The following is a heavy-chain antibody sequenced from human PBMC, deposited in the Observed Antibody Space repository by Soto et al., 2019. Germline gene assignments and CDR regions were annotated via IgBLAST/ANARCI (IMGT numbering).Heavy chain of an antibody. CDR1: GGSISSYY. CDR3: ACHLNYYGSGSYYISDY. Sequence: SETLSLTCTVSGGSISSYYWSWIRQPPGKGLEWIGYIYYSGSTNYNPSLKSRVTISVDTSKNQFSLKLSSVTAADTAVYYCACHLNYYGSGSYYISDYWGQGTLVTVSS. J-gene: IGHJ4*02. CDR2: IYYSGST. D-gene: IGHD3-10*01. V-gene: IGHV4-59*01.